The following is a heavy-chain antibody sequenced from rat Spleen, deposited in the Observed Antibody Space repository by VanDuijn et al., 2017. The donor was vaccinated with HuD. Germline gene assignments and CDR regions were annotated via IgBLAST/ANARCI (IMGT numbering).Heavy chain of an antibody. Sequence: QVQLKESGPGLVQPSQTLSLTCTVSGSSLTSYHVSWIRQTPGKGLDWMGVIWTGGGTAYNSLLKSRLSISRDISKSQVFLKMNSLQTEDTATYDCVRDMDFGNYGYYFDYWGQGVTVTVSS. CDR2: IWTGGGT. CDR3: VRDMDFGNYGYYFDY. V-gene: IGHV2-43*01. J-gene: IGHJ2*01. D-gene: IGHD1-11*01. CDR1: GSSLTSYH.